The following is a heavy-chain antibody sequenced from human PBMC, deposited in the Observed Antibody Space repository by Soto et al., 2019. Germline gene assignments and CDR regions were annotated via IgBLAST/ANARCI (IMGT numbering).Heavy chain of an antibody. J-gene: IGHJ5*02. CDR3: ARGGSSSWYLRWFDP. Sequence: QVQLVESGGGVVQPGRSLRLSCAASGFTFINYGMHWVRQAPGKGLEWVAVIWYDGSNKYYADSVKGRFTISRDNSKNTLYLQMNSLRVEDTAVYYCARGGSSSWYLRWFDPWGQGPRVTVSS. D-gene: IGHD6-13*01. CDR1: GFTFINYG. CDR2: IWYDGSNK. V-gene: IGHV3-33*01.